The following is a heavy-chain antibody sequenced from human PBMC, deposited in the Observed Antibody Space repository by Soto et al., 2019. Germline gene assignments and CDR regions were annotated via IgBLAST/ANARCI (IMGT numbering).Heavy chain of an antibody. Sequence: ASVKVSCKASGGTFTSYGISWVRQAPGQGLEWMGWISAYNGNTNYAQKLQGRVTMTTDTSTSTAYMELRSLRSDDTAVYYCARDLTPTYYYDSSGSGYWGQGTLVTVSS. J-gene: IGHJ4*02. CDR1: GGTFTSYG. CDR2: ISAYNGNT. V-gene: IGHV1-18*04. CDR3: ARDLTPTYYYDSSGSGY. D-gene: IGHD3-22*01.